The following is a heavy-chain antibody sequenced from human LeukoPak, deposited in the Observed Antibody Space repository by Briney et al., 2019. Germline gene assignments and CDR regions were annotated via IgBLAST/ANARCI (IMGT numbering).Heavy chain of an antibody. CDR2: LYSDSRT. D-gene: IGHD2-15*01. Sequence: PGGSLRLSCAASGFTVSSNYMSWVRQAPGKGLEWVSVLYSDSRTYYADSVKGRFTISRDNSKNTLYLQMNSLRAEDTAVYYCARTKLGYCSADSCIDWFDPWGQGTLVTVSS. J-gene: IGHJ5*02. CDR3: ARTKLGYCSADSCIDWFDP. V-gene: IGHV3-66*01. CDR1: GFTVSSNY.